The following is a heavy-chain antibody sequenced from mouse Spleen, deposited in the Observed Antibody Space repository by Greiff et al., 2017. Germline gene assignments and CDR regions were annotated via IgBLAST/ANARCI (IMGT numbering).Heavy chain of an antibody. CDR3: ASKLGRYAMDY. CDR1: GFTFSDYG. CDR2: ISSGSSTI. Sequence: EVNLVESGGGLVKPGGSLKLSCAASGFTFSDYGMHWVRQAPEKGLEWVAYISSGSSTIYYADTVKGRFTISRDNAKNTLFLQMTSLRSEDTAMYYCASKLGRYAMDYWGQGTSVTVSS. D-gene: IGHD4-1*01. J-gene: IGHJ4*01. V-gene: IGHV5-17*01.